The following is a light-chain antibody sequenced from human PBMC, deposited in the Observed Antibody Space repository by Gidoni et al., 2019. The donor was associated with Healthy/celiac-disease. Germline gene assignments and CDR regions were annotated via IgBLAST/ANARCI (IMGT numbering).Light chain of an antibody. CDR2: AAS. CDR3: QQSYSTPPYT. J-gene: IGKJ2*01. Sequence: DIQMTQSPSSLSASVGDRVTITCRASQSISSYLNWYQQKPGKAPKLLIYAASSLQSGVPSRFSGSGSGTDFTLTISSLQPEDFATYYCQQSYSTPPYTFGQGTKLENK. V-gene: IGKV1-39*01. CDR1: QSISSY.